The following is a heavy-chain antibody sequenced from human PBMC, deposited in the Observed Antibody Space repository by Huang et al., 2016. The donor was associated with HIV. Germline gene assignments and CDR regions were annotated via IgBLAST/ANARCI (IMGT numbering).Heavy chain of an antibody. V-gene: IGHV5-51*01. Sequence: VQLVQSGAEVKKPGESLKISCKGSGYSFSSYWIAWVRQVPGKGLEWVGIIFPDDSDTTYSPSFEGQVTISADKAIGTAYRQWSSLKASDTAMYYCARRFSSSSGYFDYWGQGSLVTVSS. J-gene: IGHJ4*02. D-gene: IGHD6-6*01. CDR3: ARRFSSSSGYFDY. CDR1: GYSFSSYW. CDR2: IFPDDSDT.